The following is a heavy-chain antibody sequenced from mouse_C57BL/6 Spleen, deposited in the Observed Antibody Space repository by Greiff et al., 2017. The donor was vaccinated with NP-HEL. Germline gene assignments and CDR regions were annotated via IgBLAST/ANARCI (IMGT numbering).Heavy chain of an antibody. CDR2: IYPGDGDT. Sequence: QVQLKESGPELVKPGASVKISCKASGYAFSSSWMNWVKQRPGKGLEWIGRIYPGDGDTNYNGKFKGKATLTADKSSSTAYMQLSSLTSEDSAVYFCARSGGYGFDYWGQGTTLTVSS. J-gene: IGHJ2*01. CDR3: ARSGGYGFDY. CDR1: GYAFSSSW. D-gene: IGHD2-2*01. V-gene: IGHV1-82*01.